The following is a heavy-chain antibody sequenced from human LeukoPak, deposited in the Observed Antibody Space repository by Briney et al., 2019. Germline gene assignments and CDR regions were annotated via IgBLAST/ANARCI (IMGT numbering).Heavy chain of an antibody. CDR3: ARGFEGVAGWFDP. Sequence: SETLSLTCTVPGGSISGYYWSWIRQPPGKAPEWIGYISHRGSTKYNFSLKSRVTMSVDTSKNQFSLKLSSVIAADTAMYYCARGFEGVAGWFDPWGPGTLVTVSS. CDR1: GGSISGYY. J-gene: IGHJ5*02. CDR2: ISHRGST. D-gene: IGHD3-16*01. V-gene: IGHV4-59*01.